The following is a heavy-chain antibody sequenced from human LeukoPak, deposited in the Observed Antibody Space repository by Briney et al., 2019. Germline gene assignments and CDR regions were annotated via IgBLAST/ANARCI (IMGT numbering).Heavy chain of an antibody. CDR3: TRDGAYCSGGSCYSASDY. D-gene: IGHD2-15*01. CDR2: IIPILGIA. Sequence: VASVKVSCKASGDTFSSYAISWVRQAPGQGLERMGRIIPILGIANYAQKFQGRVTITADKSTSTAYMELSSLRSEDTAVYYCTRDGAYCSGGSCYSASDYWGQGTLVTVSS. CDR1: GDTFSSYA. V-gene: IGHV1-69*04. J-gene: IGHJ4*02.